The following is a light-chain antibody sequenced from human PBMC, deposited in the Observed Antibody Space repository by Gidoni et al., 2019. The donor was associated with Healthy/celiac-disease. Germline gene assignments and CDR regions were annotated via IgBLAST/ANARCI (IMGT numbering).Light chain of an antibody. CDR3: QQSYSNLWT. V-gene: IGKV1-39*01. J-gene: IGKJ1*01. Sequence: IPMTPSPSSLSASVGDRVTITCRASQSISSYLNWYQQKPGKAPKLLIYAASSLQSGVPSRFSGSGSGTDFTLTISSLQPEDFATYYCQQSYSNLWTFGQGTKVEIK. CDR2: AAS. CDR1: QSISSY.